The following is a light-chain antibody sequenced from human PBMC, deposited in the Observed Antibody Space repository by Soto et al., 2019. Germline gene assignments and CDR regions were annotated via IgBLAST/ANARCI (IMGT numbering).Light chain of an antibody. CDR3: QQYNNWPPG. Sequence: EIVMTQSPATLSVSTGERATLSCWASQSVSSNLAWYQQKPGQAPRLLIYGASTRASGIPARFSGSGSGTEFTLTVSSLQSEDIAVYYCQQYNNWPPGFGQGTRLEIK. V-gene: IGKV3-15*01. CDR1: QSVSSN. J-gene: IGKJ5*01. CDR2: GAS.